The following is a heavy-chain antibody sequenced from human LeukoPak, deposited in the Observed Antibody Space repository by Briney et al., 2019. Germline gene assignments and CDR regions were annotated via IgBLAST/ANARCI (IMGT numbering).Heavy chain of an antibody. D-gene: IGHD2-15*01. CDR2: IKHGGSEE. CDR1: GITFSSLW. CDR3: AGGQGWHFDL. V-gene: IGHV3-7*01. J-gene: IGHJ2*01. Sequence: GGSLRLSCAASGITFSSLWMSWFRQAPGKGLEWVADIKHGGSEEHYVASVKGRFTISRDNAKLYLQMNSLRAEDTAMYYCAGGQGWHFDLWGRGTLITVSS.